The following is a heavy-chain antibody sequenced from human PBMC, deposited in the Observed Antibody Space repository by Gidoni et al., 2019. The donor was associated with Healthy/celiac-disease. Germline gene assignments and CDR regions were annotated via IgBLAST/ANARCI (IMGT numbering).Heavy chain of an antibody. V-gene: IGHV4-59*08. Sequence: QVQLQESGPGLVKPSETLSLTCTVSGGSISSYYWSWIRQPPGKGLEWIGYIYYSGSTNYNPSLKSRVTISVDTSKNQFSLKLSSVTAADTAVYYCARHMSWNDEFDYWGQGTLVTVSS. CDR3: ARHMSWNDEFDY. D-gene: IGHD1-1*01. CDR2: IYYSGST. CDR1: GGSISSYY. J-gene: IGHJ4*02.